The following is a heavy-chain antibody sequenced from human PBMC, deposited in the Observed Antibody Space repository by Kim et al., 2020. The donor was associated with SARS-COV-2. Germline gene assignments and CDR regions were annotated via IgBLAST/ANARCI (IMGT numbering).Heavy chain of an antibody. CDR2: INPNTGST. CDR3: ATDTTSYKY. Sequence: ASVKVSCKASGYTFSDYFIHWVRQAPGQGLEWMGWINPNTGSTSYTQNFQGRVTMTRDTSISTAYMELSRLRSDDTAVFYCATDTTSYKYWGQGTLVTVSS. J-gene: IGHJ4*02. V-gene: IGHV1-2*02. D-gene: IGHD1-20*01. CDR1: GYTFSDYF.